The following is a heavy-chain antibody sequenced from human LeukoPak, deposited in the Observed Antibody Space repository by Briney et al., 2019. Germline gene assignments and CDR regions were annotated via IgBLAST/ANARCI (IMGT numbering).Heavy chain of an antibody. CDR2: IYPGDSDR. V-gene: IGHV5-51*01. J-gene: IGHJ6*02. CDR1: GYSFTNYW. CDR3: VVQAALGTSGV. D-gene: IGHD6-13*01. Sequence: GESLKISCKGSGYSFTNYWIGWVRQMPGKGLEWMGIIYPGDSDRRYSPSFQGLVTISADKSVSTAYLQWSSLRASDTAIYYCVVQAALGTSGVWGQGTTVTVSS.